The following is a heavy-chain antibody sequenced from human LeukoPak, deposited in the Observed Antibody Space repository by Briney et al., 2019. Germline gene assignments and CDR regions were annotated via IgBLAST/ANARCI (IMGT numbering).Heavy chain of an antibody. J-gene: IGHJ4*02. CDR2: ISYDGSNK. D-gene: IGHD3-9*01. CDR3: AKVSGGRYFDWFFDY. CDR1: GFTFSSYG. V-gene: IGHV3-30*18. Sequence: GGSLRLSCAASGFTFSSYGMHWVRQAPGKGLEWVAVISYDGSNKYYADSVKSRFTISRDNSKNTLYLQMNSLRAEDTAVYYCAKVSGGRYFDWFFDYWGQGTLVTVSS.